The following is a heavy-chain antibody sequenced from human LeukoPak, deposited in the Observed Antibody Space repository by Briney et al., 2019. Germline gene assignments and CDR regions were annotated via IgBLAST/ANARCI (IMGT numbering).Heavy chain of an antibody. CDR3: AKDVGKWESLHFFDY. CDR1: GFNFKNYW. D-gene: IGHD1-26*01. V-gene: IGHV3-23*01. CDR2: ISGSGAST. J-gene: IGHJ4*02. Sequence: PGGSLRLSCAASGFNFKNYWMHWVRQAPGKGLEWISGISGSGASTYYADSVKGRFTISRDDSRNTLYLQMNSLRGDDTAVYYCAKDVGKWESLHFFDYWGQGTLVTVSS.